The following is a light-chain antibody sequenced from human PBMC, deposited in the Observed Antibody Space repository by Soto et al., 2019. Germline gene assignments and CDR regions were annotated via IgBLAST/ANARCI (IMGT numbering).Light chain of an antibody. CDR3: QQYHSFSFT. CDR1: QSITYW. J-gene: IGKJ2*01. Sequence: DIQMTQSPSSLSASVGDRVTITCRASQSITYWLAWYQQKQGRAPKLLFYDVFNLQSGVPSRFSGSGSGTEFTLTISSLQPDDSATYCQQYHSFSFTFGQGTKLEIK. V-gene: IGKV1-5*01. CDR2: DVF.